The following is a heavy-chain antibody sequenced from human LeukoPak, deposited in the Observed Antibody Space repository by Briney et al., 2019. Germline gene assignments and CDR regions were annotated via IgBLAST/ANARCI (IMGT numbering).Heavy chain of an antibody. Sequence: SETLSLTCAVSGGSISSSNWWSWVRQPPGKGLEWIGEIYHSGSTNYNPSLKSRVTISVDKSKNQFSLKLSSVTAADTAVYYYARLSGSYWGGGYYYCGMDVWGQGTTVTVSS. D-gene: IGHD1-26*01. CDR2: IYHSGST. V-gene: IGHV4-4*02. J-gene: IGHJ6*02. CDR3: ARLSGSYWGGGYYYCGMDV. CDR1: GGSISSSNW.